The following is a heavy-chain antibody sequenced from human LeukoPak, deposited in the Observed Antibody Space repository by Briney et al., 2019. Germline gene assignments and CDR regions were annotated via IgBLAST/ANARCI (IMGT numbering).Heavy chain of an antibody. Sequence: GGSLRLSCAASGFIFSSYWMHWVRQAPGKGLEWVGRIKSKTDGGTTDYAAPVKGRFTISRDDSKNTLYLQMNSLKTEDTAVYYCTTEGIVVVPAAAREFDYWGQGTLVTVSS. CDR3: TTEGIVVVPAAAREFDY. CDR2: IKSKTDGGTT. D-gene: IGHD2-2*01. J-gene: IGHJ4*02. CDR1: GFIFSSYW. V-gene: IGHV3-15*01.